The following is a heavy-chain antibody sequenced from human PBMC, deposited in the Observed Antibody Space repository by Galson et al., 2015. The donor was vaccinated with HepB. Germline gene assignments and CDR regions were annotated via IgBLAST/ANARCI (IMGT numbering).Heavy chain of an antibody. J-gene: IGHJ6*02. CDR3: ARDCEAVPAAERPAVDV. CDR1: GFTFSDYY. Sequence: SLRLSCAASGFTFSDYYMSWIRQAPGKGLEWVSYISSSGSTIYYADSVKGRFTISRDNAKNSLYLQMNSLRAEDTAMYYCARDCEAVPAAERPAVDVWGQGTTVTVSS. V-gene: IGHV3-11*01. CDR2: ISSSGSTI. D-gene: IGHD2-2*01.